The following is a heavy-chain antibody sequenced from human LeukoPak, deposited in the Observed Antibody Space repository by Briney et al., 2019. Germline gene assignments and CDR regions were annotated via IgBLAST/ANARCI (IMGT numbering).Heavy chain of an antibody. CDR3: AKGYDILTGYYHNWFDP. CDR1: GFTFSSYA. J-gene: IGHJ5*02. CDR2: ISGSGGST. Sequence: GGSLSLSCAASGFTFSSYAMSWVRQAPGKGLEWVSAISGSGGSTYYADSVKGRFTISRDNSKNTLYLQMNSLRAEDTAVYYCAKGYDILTGYYHNWFDPWGQGTLVTVSS. D-gene: IGHD3-9*01. V-gene: IGHV3-23*01.